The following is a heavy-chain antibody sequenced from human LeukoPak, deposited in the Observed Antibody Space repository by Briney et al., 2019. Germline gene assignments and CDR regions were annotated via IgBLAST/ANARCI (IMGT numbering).Heavy chain of an antibody. CDR3: ARGSSNVAARNNWFGS. J-gene: IGHJ5*01. V-gene: IGHV3-21*01. Sequence: GGSLRLSCAASGFTFSRSDMNWVRQAPGKGLEWVSSISGSSSYIYYTDSLKGRFTISRDNAKNSLYLQMNSLSAEDTAVYYCARGSSNVAARNNWFGSWGQGTLVIVSS. CDR2: ISGSSSYI. CDR1: GFTFSRSD. D-gene: IGHD6-6*01.